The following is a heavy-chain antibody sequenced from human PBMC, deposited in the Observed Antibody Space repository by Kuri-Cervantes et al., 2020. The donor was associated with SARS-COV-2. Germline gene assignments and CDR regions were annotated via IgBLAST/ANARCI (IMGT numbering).Heavy chain of an antibody. CDR1: GFTFSSYA. V-gene: IGHV3-30-3*01. Sequence: GGSLRLSCAASGFTFSSYAMHWVRQAPGKGLEWVAVISYDGSNKYYADSAKGRFTISRDNSKNTLYLQMNSLRAEDTAVYYCAKDHKKWELRHDAFDIWGQGTMVTVSS. D-gene: IGHD1-26*01. CDR2: ISYDGSNK. J-gene: IGHJ3*02. CDR3: AKDHKKWELRHDAFDI.